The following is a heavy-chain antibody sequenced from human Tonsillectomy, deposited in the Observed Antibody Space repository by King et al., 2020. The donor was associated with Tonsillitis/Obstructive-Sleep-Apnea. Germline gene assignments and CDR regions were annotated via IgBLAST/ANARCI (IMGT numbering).Heavy chain of an antibody. CDR1: GGSFSGYY. CDR3: ARGYYDSSTSVY. J-gene: IGHJ4*02. D-gene: IGHD3-22*01. CDR2: INHSGST. V-gene: IGHV4-34*01. Sequence: VQLQQWGAGLLKPSETLSLTCAVYGGSFSGYYWSWIRQPPGKGLEWIGEINHSGSTNYNPSHKSRVTISVDTSKNQFSLKLSSVTAADTAVYYCARGYYDSSTSVYWGQGTLVTVSS.